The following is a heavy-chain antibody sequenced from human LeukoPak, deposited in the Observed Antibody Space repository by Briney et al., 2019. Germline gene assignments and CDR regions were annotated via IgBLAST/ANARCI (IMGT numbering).Heavy chain of an antibody. Sequence: GGSLRLSCAASGFTFSSYSMNWVRQAPGKGLEWVSYISSSGTTIYYADSVKGRFTISRDNAKSSLYLQMNSLRDEDTAVYYCARDYDYYFDYWGQGTLVTVSS. CDR1: GFTFSSYS. CDR2: ISSSGTTI. J-gene: IGHJ4*02. V-gene: IGHV3-48*02. CDR3: ARDYDYYFDY. D-gene: IGHD3-16*01.